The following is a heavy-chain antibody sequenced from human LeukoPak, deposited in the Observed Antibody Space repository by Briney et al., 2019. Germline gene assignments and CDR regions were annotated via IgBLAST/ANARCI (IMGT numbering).Heavy chain of an antibody. Sequence: SETLSLTCTVSGGSISSNNYFWGWIRQPPGKGLEWIGSIYDSGSTYYNPSLKSRVTISVDTSKNQFSLKLSSVTAADTAVYYCARGDGPRYYYYYGMDVWGQGTTVTVSS. D-gene: IGHD4-17*01. CDR2: IYDSGST. CDR3: ARGDGPRYYYYYGMDV. CDR1: GGSISSNNYF. J-gene: IGHJ6*02. V-gene: IGHV4-39*07.